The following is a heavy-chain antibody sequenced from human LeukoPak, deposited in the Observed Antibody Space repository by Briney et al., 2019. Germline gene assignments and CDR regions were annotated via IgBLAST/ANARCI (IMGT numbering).Heavy chain of an antibody. CDR3: ARDLSMTMVVTRDALDI. CDR2: INPNSGGT. J-gene: IGHJ3*02. V-gene: IGHV1-2*06. D-gene: IGHD4-23*01. CDR1: GYSFTGYY. Sequence: ASVKVSCKASGYSFTGYYMHWVRQAPGQELEWVGRINPNSGGTNYAQKFQGRVTMTRDTSISTAYMELSSLRSDDTALYYCARDLSMTMVVTRDALDIWGQGTMVTVSS.